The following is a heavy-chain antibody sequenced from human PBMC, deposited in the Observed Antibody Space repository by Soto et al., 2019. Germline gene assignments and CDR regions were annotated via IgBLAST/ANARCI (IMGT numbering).Heavy chain of an antibody. V-gene: IGHV3-23*01. J-gene: IGHJ4*02. CDR3: AKDALSTSWYEFDY. Sequence: GGSLRLSCASSGFIFSSYAMSWVRQAPGKGLEWVSGISNRGDSTYYADSVKGRFTISRDNSKKTLFLQMNSLRGEDTAVYYCAKDALSTSWYEFDYWGQGTLVT. D-gene: IGHD6-13*01. CDR2: ISNRGDST. CDR1: GFIFSSYA.